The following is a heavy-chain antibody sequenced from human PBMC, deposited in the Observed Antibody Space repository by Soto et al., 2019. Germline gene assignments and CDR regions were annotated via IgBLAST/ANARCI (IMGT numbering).Heavy chain of an antibody. J-gene: IGHJ5*02. CDR2: IYYSGST. CDR1: GGSISSYY. Sequence: QVQLQESGPGLVKPSETLSLTCTVSGGSISSYYWSWIRQPPGKGLEWIGYIYYSGSTNYNPSLKSRVTISVDTSKNQFSLKLSSVTAADTAVYYCARHRKEPGKRGFGGVSAWFDPWGQGTLVTVSS. CDR3: ARHRKEPGKRGFGGVSAWFDP. V-gene: IGHV4-59*08. D-gene: IGHD3-16*01.